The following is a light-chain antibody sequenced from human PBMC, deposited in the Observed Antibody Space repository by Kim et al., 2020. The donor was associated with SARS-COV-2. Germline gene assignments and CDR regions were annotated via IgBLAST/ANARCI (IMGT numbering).Light chain of an antibody. CDR2: GKN. V-gene: IGLV3-19*01. J-gene: IGLJ2*01. CDR1: SLRSYY. Sequence: SSELTQDPAVSVALGQTVRITCQGDSLRSYYATWYQQKPGQAPIVVIYGKNNRPSGIPDRFSGSRSGNTASLTIPGTQAGDEADYYCNSRDSNDNVVFGG. CDR3: NSRDSNDNVV.